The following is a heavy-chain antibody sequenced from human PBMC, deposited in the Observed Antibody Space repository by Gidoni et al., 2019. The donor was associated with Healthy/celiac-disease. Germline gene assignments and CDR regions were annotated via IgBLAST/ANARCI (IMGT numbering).Heavy chain of an antibody. Sequence: QLQLQESGPGLVKPSETLSLTCTVSVGSISSSSYYWGWIRQPPGKGLEWIGSIYYSGSTYYNPSLKSRVTISVDTSKNQFALKLSSVTAADTAVYYCARLGYCSGGSCSPGFDYWGQGTLVTVSS. V-gene: IGHV4-39*01. CDR2: IYYSGST. CDR3: ARLGYCSGGSCSPGFDY. D-gene: IGHD2-15*01. J-gene: IGHJ4*02. CDR1: VGSISSSSYY.